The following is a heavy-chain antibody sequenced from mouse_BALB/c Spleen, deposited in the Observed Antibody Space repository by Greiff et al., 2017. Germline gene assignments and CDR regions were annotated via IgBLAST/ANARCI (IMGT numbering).Heavy chain of an antibody. CDR2: IYPGSGST. V-gene: IGHV1-55*01. Sequence: VQLQQPGAELVKPGTSVKLSCKASGYNFTSYWINWVKLRPGQGLEWIGDIYPGSGSTNYNEKFKSKATLTVDTSSSTAYMQLSSLASEDSALYYCARWLPWYFDVWGAGTTVTVSS. CDR3: ARWLPWYFDV. J-gene: IGHJ1*01. CDR1: GYNFTSYW. D-gene: IGHD2-2*01.